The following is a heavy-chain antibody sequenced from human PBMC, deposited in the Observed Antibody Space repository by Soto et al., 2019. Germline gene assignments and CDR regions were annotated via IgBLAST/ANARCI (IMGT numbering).Heavy chain of an antibody. D-gene: IGHD3-3*01. CDR1: GGSISSSIYY. Sequence: PSETLSLTCTVSGGSISSSIYYWGWIRQPPGKGLEWIGSIYYSGSTYYNPSLKSRVTISVDTSKNRFSLKLSSVTAADTAVYYCARQHYDFWSGYPDAFDIWGQGTMVTVSS. V-gene: IGHV4-39*01. CDR2: IYYSGST. CDR3: ARQHYDFWSGYPDAFDI. J-gene: IGHJ3*02.